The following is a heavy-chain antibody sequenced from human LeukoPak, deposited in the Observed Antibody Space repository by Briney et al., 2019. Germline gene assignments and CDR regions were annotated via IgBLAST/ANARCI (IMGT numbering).Heavy chain of an antibody. J-gene: IGHJ4*02. CDR1: GFTFSDYY. Sequence: PGGSLRLSCAASGFTFSDYYMSWIRQTPGKGLEGISYISTHASAIYYADSVKGRFTISRDNARNSLYLQMNSLGAEDTAVYYCARDRGGNFFDDWGQGTLVTVSS. CDR3: ARDRGGNFFDD. V-gene: IGHV3-11*01. CDR2: ISTHASAI. D-gene: IGHD3-10*01.